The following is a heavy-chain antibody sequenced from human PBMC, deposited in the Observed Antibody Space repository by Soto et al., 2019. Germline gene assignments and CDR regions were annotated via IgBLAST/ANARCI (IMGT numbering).Heavy chain of an antibody. D-gene: IGHD3-22*01. J-gene: IGHJ4*02. CDR1: GLTFNNYD. Sequence: EVQLLESGGGSVQPGGPLRLSCAASGLTFNNYDMTWVRQAPGKGLDWVSTISGSGGSTYYADSVKGRFTISRDNSKNTVYLQMNSLRVEDSGVYYCASINYDHSSGYTYPYFDFWGRGSLVTVSS. CDR3: ASINYDHSSGYTYPYFDF. V-gene: IGHV3-23*01. CDR2: ISGSGGST.